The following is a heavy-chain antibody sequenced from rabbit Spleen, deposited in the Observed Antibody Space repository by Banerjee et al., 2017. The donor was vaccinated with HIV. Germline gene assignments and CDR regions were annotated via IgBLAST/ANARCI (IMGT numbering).Heavy chain of an antibody. V-gene: IGHV1S40*01. Sequence: QSLEESGGDLVKPGTSLTLTCTASGFSFSTNYHMCWVRQAPGKGLEWIACIDTGSSSFTYFAHWAKGRFTISKASSTTVTLQMTSLTAADTATYFCARGGANSGDGYVLWGPGTLVTVS. D-gene: IGHD6-1*01. J-gene: IGHJ4*01. CDR3: ARGGANSGDGYVL. CDR2: IDTGSSSFT. CDR1: GFSFSTNYH.